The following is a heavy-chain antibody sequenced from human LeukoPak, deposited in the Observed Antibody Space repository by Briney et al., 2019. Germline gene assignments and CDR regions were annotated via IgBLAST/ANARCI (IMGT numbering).Heavy chain of an antibody. CDR2: IYYTGST. D-gene: IGHD1-1*01. J-gene: IGHJ3*02. CDR3: ARWMGTWNAFDI. Sequence: SETLSLTCTVSGDSITNFYWNWIRQLPGKGLEWIGYIYYTGSTTFNPSLKSRVTMSVDTSKNQFSLKLSSVTAADTAVYFCARWMGTWNAFDIWGQGTVVTVSS. V-gene: IGHV4-59*01. CDR1: GDSITNFY.